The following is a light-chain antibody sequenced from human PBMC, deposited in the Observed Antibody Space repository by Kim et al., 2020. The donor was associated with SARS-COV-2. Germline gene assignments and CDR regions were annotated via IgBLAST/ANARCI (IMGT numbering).Light chain of an antibody. V-gene: IGKV3-15*01. CDR1: QSVSDN. J-gene: IGKJ2*01. CDR2: GAS. Sequence: VSPGERANLSCRASQSVSDNLAWYQQKPGQAPRLLLYGASTRATDIPARFSGSGSGTEFTLTISSLQSEDFAVYYCQQYSKRPPYTFGQATKLEI. CDR3: QQYSKRPPYT.